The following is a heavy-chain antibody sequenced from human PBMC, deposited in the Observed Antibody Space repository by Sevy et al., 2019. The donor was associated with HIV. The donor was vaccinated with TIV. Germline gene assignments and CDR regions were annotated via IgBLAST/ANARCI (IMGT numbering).Heavy chain of an antibody. V-gene: IGHV3-23*01. CDR2: ISGSGGST. CDR1: GFTFSSYA. CDR3: AKVEGYGDFNDY. D-gene: IGHD4-17*01. J-gene: IGHJ4*01. Sequence: GGSLRLSCAASGFTFSSYAMSWVRQAPGKGLQWVSAISGSGGSTYYADSVKGRFTISRDNSKNTLYLQMNSLRAEDTAVYYCAKVEGYGDFNDYWGQGTLVTVSS.